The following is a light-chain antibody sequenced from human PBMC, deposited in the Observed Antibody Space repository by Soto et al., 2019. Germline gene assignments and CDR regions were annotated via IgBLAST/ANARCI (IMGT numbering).Light chain of an antibody. CDR1: ASEVGGYDY. CDR3: CSYAGSYSYV. Sequence: QSALTQPRSVSGSPGQSVTISCTGTASEVGGYDYVSWFQQHPGEAPKLILYDVTKRPSGVPDRFSGSKSGNTASLTISGLQLEDEADYYCCSYAGSYSYVFGRGTKLTVL. CDR2: DVT. J-gene: IGLJ6*01. V-gene: IGLV2-11*01.